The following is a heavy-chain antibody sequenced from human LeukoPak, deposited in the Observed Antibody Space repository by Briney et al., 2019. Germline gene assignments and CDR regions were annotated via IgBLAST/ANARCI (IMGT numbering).Heavy chain of an antibody. D-gene: IGHD3-22*01. CDR1: GFTFSDYY. CDR3: ARARTYYYDSSGYYGAFDI. Sequence: GSLRLSCAASGFTFSDYYMSWIRQAPGKGLEWVSYISSSGSTIYYADSVEGRFTISRDNAKNSLYLQMNSLRAEDTALYYCARARTYYYDSSGYYGAFDIWGQGTMVTVSS. V-gene: IGHV3-11*01. CDR2: ISSSGSTI. J-gene: IGHJ3*02.